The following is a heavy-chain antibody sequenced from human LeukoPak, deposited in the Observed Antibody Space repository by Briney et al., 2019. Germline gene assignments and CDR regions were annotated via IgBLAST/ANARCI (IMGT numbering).Heavy chain of an antibody. CDR3: VKAHISGWLLHDH. J-gene: IGHJ4*02. CDR2: ISSIGGTT. Sequence: GGSLRLSCSASGFTFSTYALHWVRQAPGKGLEYVSAISSIGGTTYYADSVKGRFTISRDNSKDALYLQMSSLRIDDTAIYYCVKAHISGWLLHDHWGQGTLVIVSS. CDR1: GFTFSTYA. D-gene: IGHD6-19*01. V-gene: IGHV3-64D*06.